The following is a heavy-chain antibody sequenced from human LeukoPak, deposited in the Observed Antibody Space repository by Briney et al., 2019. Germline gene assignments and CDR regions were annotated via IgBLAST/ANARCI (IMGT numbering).Heavy chain of an antibody. D-gene: IGHD3-10*01. CDR1: GGTFSSYA. V-gene: IGHV1-69*13. CDR2: IIPIFGTA. CDR3: ARVITMVRGVPPPGMDV. J-gene: IGHJ6*04. Sequence: WASVKVSCKASGGTFSSYAISWVRQAPGQGLEWMGGIIPIFGTANYAQKFQGRVTITADESTSTAYMELSSLRSEDTAVYYCARVITMVRGVPPPGMDVWGKGTTVTVSS.